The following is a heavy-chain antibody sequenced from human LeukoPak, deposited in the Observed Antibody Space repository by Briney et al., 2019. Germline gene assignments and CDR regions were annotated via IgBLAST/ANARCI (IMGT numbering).Heavy chain of an antibody. D-gene: IGHD2-2*01. J-gene: IGHJ6*02. Sequence: GESLKISCKGSGYSFTSYWIGWVRQMPGKGLECMGIIYPGDSDTRYSPSFQGQVIISADKSISTAYLQWSSLKASDTAMYYCARGQIVVPAVMEYGVDVWGQGTTVTVSS. CDR2: IYPGDSDT. CDR1: GYSFTSYW. V-gene: IGHV5-51*01. CDR3: ARGQIVVPAVMEYGVDV.